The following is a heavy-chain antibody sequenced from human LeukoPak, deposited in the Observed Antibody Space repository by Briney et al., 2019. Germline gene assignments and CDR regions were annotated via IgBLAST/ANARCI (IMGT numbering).Heavy chain of an antibody. V-gene: IGHV4-34*01. CDR2: INHSGST. D-gene: IGHD2/OR15-2a*01. CDR3: ARGLTSMPPGGY. J-gene: IGHJ4*02. Sequence: SETLSLTCAVYGGSFSDYYWSWIRQPPGKGLEWIGEINHSGSTNYNPSLKSRVTILVDTSKNQFSLKLSSVTAADTAVYYCARGLTSMPPGGYRGQGTLVTASS. CDR1: GGSFSDYY.